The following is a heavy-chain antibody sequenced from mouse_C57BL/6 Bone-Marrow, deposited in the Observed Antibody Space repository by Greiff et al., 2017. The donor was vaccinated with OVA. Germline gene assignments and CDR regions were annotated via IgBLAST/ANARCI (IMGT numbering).Heavy chain of an antibody. CDR3: ARAIYDWAWFAY. Sequence: QVQLQHSGPELVKPGASVKISCKASGYAFSSSWMNWVKQRPGKGLEWIGRIYPGDGDTNYNGKFKGKATLTADKSSSTAYMQLSSLTSEDSAVYFCARAIYDWAWFAYWGQGTLVTVSA. CDR1: GYAFSSSW. J-gene: IGHJ3*01. CDR2: IYPGDGDT. D-gene: IGHD2-3*01. V-gene: IGHV1-82*01.